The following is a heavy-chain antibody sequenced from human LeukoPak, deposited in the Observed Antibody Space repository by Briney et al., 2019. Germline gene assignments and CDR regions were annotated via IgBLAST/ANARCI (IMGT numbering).Heavy chain of an antibody. D-gene: IGHD2-15*01. Sequence: GGSLRLSCAASGFTFSSYWMNWVRQAPGKGLVWVSRISNDGSSTNYADSVKGRFTISRDNAKNSLYLQTNSLRAEATPVYYCARYRGYSSGGSCHNWFDPWGQGTLVTVSS. V-gene: IGHV3-74*01. CDR1: GFTFSSYW. CDR3: ARYRGYSSGGSCHNWFDP. CDR2: ISNDGSST. J-gene: IGHJ5*02.